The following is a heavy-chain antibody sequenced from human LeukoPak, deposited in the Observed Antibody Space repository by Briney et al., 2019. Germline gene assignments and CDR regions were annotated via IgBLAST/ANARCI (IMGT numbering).Heavy chain of an antibody. CDR1: GYTFTSYG. J-gene: IGHJ4*02. CDR3: ARDAYYYGSGSYSNFDY. V-gene: IGHV1-18*01. CDR2: ISAYNGNT. Sequence: GASVKVSCKASGYTFTSYGISWVRQAPGQGLEWMGWISAYNGNTNYAQKLQGRVTMTTHTSTSTAYMELRSLRSDDTAVYYCARDAYYYGSGSYSNFDYWGQGTLVTVSS. D-gene: IGHD3-10*01.